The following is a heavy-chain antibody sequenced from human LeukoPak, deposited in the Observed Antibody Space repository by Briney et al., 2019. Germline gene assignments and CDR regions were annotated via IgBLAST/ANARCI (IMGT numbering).Heavy chain of an antibody. D-gene: IGHD3-22*01. CDR1: GFTFDDYA. CDR2: ISWNSGHI. CDR3: AKGGGYYSDYFDY. J-gene: IGHJ4*02. Sequence: PGGSLRLSCAASGFTFDDYAMHWVRQAPGKGLEWVSGISWNSGHIGYADSVKGRFTISRDNAKNSLYLQMNSLRAEDMALYYCAKGGGYYSDYFDYWGQGTLVTVSS. V-gene: IGHV3-9*03.